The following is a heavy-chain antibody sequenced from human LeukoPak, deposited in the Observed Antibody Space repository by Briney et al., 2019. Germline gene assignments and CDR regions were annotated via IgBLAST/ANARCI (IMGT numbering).Heavy chain of an antibody. CDR2: IHPSGRL. D-gene: IGHD3-22*01. CDR1: GASFSSGDQY. CDR3: SRGLDSRKLGY. Sequence: SETLSLTCTVSGASFSSGDQYWNWIRQSPGKGLEWIGSIHPSGRLYNSPSLESRVTISIDTSKNQFSLNLNSVTAADTAVYFCSRGLDSRKLGYWGQGTLVTVSS. V-gene: IGHV4-31*03. J-gene: IGHJ4*02.